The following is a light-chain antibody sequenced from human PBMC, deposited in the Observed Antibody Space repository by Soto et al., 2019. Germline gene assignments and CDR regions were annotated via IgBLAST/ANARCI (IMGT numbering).Light chain of an antibody. Sequence: QSVLTQPPSVSGAPGQRVTISCTGSSSNIGAGYDVHWYQQLPGTAPKLLIYGNSNRPSGVPDRFSGSKSGTSASLAITGLQAEDEADYCSQSYDSSLSGYVVFGGGTKLSVL. V-gene: IGLV1-40*01. CDR3: QSYDSSLSGYVV. CDR1: SSNIGAGYD. J-gene: IGLJ2*01. CDR2: GNS.